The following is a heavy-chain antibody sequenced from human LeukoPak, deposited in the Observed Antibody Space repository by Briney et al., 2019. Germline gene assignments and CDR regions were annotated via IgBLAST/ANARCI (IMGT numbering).Heavy chain of an antibody. D-gene: IGHD6-13*01. CDR2: IWYDGSNK. J-gene: IGHJ4*02. CDR1: GSTFSSYG. V-gene: IGHV3-33*01. Sequence: GGSLRLSCAASGSTFSSYGMHWVRQAPGKGLEWVAVIWYDGSNKYYADSVKGRFTISRDNSKNTLFLQMNSLRAEDTAVYYCARGVYRSSSSFDYWGQGTLVTVSS. CDR3: ARGVYRSSSSFDY.